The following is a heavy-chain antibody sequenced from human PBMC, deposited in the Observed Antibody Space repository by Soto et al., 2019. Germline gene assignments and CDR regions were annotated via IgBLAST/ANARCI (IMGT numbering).Heavy chain of an antibody. Sequence: QLFESGGGLVQPGGSLRLSCVASGFSFGRYAMTWVRQAPGKGLEWVSGTRGSGGDTYYADSVKGRFTISRDEPKNTPNLTTNSLTLKNPVWSYCATIYDFLRRIHASFDVWGQGTLVTGSS. CDR2: TRGSGGDT. CDR1: GFSFGRYA. J-gene: IGHJ3*01. CDR3: ATIYDFLRRIHASFDV. D-gene: IGHD3-3*01. V-gene: IGHV3-23*01.